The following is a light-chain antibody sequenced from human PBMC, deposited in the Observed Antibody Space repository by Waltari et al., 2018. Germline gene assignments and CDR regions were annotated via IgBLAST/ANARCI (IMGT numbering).Light chain of an antibody. CDR2: TNN. CDR1: SSNIGSNT. V-gene: IGLV1-44*01. Sequence: QSVLTQPPSASGTPGQRVTISCSGSSSNIGSNTVTWYQQLPGTAPKLLIYTNNQRPSGVPDRCSGSKSGTSASLAISGLQSEDEAHYYCAAWDASLNGVLFGGGTKLTVL. J-gene: IGLJ2*01. CDR3: AAWDASLNGVL.